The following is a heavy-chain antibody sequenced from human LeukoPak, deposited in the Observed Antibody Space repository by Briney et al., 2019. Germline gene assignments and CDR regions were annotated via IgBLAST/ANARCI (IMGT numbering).Heavy chain of an antibody. CDR2: LYSDGNT. V-gene: IGHV3-53*01. J-gene: IGHJ4*02. Sequence: PGGSLRLSCAASGFTVITNDMTWVRQAPGKGLEWVSVLYSDGNTKYADSVQGRFTISRDNSKNTLYLEMNSLSPDDTAVYFCARGSRDSSGYRYYLNYWGKGTLVTVSS. CDR3: ARGSRDSSGYRYYLNY. CDR1: GFTVITND. D-gene: IGHD3-22*01.